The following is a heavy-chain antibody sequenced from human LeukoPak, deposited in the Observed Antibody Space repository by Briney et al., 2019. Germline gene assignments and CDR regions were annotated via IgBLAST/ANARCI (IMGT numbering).Heavy chain of an antibody. CDR1: GFDFSNSF. CDR3: GKGSLAVPATPLDF. CDR2: ISSRSTTI. J-gene: IGHJ4*02. V-gene: IGHV3-11*01. D-gene: IGHD2-15*01. Sequence: GGSLRLSCTASGFDFSNSFMGWIRQAPGKGLEWISYISSRSTTIYYADSVKGRFTISRDNGKNTVYLQMNNLRVDDTAVFYCGKGSLAVPATPLDFWGQGTLVTVSS.